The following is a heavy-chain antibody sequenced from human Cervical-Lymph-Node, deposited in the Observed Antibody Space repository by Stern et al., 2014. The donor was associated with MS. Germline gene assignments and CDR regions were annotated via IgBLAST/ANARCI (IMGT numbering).Heavy chain of an antibody. Sequence: QITLQESGPTLVKPTQTLTLTCTFSGFSFSTSGVGVGWIRQPPGKALEWLALIYWDDDKRCSPSLKNRLTITTDTSKNQVVLTMTNMDPVDTATYFCAHLSPAAGIFDFWGQGTLVTVSS. CDR2: IYWDDDK. J-gene: IGHJ4*02. D-gene: IGHD6-13*01. CDR3: AHLSPAAGIFDF. V-gene: IGHV2-5*02. CDR1: GFSFSTSGVG.